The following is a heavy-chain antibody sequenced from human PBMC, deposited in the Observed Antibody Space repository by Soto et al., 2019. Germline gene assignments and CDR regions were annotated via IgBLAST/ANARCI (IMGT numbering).Heavy chain of an antibody. V-gene: IGHV4-59*01. Sequence: SETPSLTCTVSGGSISSYYWSWIRQPPGKGLEWIGYIYYSGSTNYNPSLKSRVTISVDTSKNQFSLKLSSVTAADTAVYYCARDLYYGDYDAFDIWGQGTMVTVSS. CDR2: IYYSGST. J-gene: IGHJ3*02. D-gene: IGHD4-17*01. CDR1: GGSISSYY. CDR3: ARDLYYGDYDAFDI.